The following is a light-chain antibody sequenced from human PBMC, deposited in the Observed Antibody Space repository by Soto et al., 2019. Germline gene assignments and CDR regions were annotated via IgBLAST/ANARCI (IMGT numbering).Light chain of an antibody. V-gene: IGLV1-44*01. J-gene: IGLJ3*02. CDR3: ATWDDSLNGWV. Sequence: QLVLTQPPSASGTPGQRVTISCSGSSSNIGSNTVNWYQRLPGTAPKLLIFSNSQRPSGVPDRFSGSKSGTSASLAISGLQSEDEADYYCATWDDSLNGWVFGGGTKLTVL. CDR1: SSNIGSNT. CDR2: SNS.